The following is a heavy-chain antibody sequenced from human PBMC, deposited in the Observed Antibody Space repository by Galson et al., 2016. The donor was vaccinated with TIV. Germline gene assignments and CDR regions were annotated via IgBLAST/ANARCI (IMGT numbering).Heavy chain of an antibody. CDR2: ISSSGILI. Sequence: SLRLSCAISGFTFSDYYMIWVRQAPGKGLQWVSYISSSGILINYADSVKGRFTVSRDNAKDSLFLQTNSLRVEDTAVYYCARGSLDRWGQGTLVTVSS. J-gene: IGHJ5*02. V-gene: IGHV3-11*05. CDR3: ARGSLDR. CDR1: GFTFSDYY.